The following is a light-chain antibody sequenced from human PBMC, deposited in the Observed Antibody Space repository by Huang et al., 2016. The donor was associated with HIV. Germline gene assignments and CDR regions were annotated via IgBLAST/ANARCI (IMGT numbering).Light chain of an antibody. CDR2: GEA. V-gene: IGKV3-15*01. Sequence: EIAMTQSPATLSVSPGERATLPCRASQSVRSNLAWYQQKPGQEPRLLIYGEATRPTGIPARFSGSGSGTEFTLTISSLQSEDFAVYYCQQYDNWPPLTFGGGTKVEI. CDR3: QQYDNWPPLT. CDR1: QSVRSN. J-gene: IGKJ4*01.